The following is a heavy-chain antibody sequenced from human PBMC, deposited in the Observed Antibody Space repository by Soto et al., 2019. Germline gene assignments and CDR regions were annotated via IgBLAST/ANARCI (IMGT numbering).Heavy chain of an antibody. J-gene: IGHJ4*02. CDR3: AHRIPTPGTFDY. Sequence: QITLKESGPTLVKPTQTLTLTCTFSGFSLSTSGVGVGWIRQPPGKAPEWLALIYWDDDKRYSPSLKSRLTIXKXNSKSQVVLTMTDIDPVDTATYYGAHRIPTPGTFDYWGQGTLVTVSS. D-gene: IGHD6-13*01. CDR1: GFSLSTSGVG. CDR2: IYWDDDK. V-gene: IGHV2-5*02.